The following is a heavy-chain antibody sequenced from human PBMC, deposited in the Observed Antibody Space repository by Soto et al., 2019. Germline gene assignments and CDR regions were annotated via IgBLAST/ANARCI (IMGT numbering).Heavy chain of an antibody. D-gene: IGHD1-7*01. CDR2: IIPIFGTA. CDR3: ARDDWNYISYYYYGMDV. CDR1: GGTFSSYA. Sequence: SVKVSCKASGGTFSSYAISWVRQAPGQGLEWMGGIIPIFGTANYAQKFQGRVTITADESTSTAYMELSSLRSEDTAVYYCARDDWNYISYYYYGMDVWGQGTTVTSP. J-gene: IGHJ6*02. V-gene: IGHV1-69*13.